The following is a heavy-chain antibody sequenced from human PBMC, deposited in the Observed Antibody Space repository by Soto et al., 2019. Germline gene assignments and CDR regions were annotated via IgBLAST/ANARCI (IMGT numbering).Heavy chain of an antibody. CDR3: GRGDEMTAVTIFEY. CDR2: VIPVFNTS. V-gene: IGHV1-69*01. Sequence: QVQLEQSGPEVKRPGTSVKVSCKASGGAFGRYSVSWVRQAPGQGLEWVGGVIPVFNTSNYSLKFQGRVAIFADLSASSVFMELRRLRSDDTVYYYCGRGDEMTAVTIFEYWGQGTLVTVSS. J-gene: IGHJ4*02. CDR1: GGAFGRYS. D-gene: IGHD4-17*01.